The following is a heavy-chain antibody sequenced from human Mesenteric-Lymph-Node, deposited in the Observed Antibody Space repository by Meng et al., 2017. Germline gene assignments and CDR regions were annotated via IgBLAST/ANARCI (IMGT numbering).Heavy chain of an antibody. J-gene: IGHJ4*02. CDR1: GFSFSSYW. CDR3: AREPLMTYYFDY. D-gene: IGHD2-8*01. Sequence: GESLKISCAASGFSFSSYWMSWVRQAPGKGLEWVANIKQDGTEEYYADSVRGRFSISRDNAKNSLYLQMNSLRAEDTAVYYCAREPLMTYYFDYWGQGTLVTVSS. CDR2: IKQDGTEE. V-gene: IGHV3-7*01.